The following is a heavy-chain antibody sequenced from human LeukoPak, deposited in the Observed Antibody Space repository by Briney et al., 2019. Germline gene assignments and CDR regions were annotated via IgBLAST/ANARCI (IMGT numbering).Heavy chain of an antibody. CDR2: IYSSGNT. V-gene: IGHV3-53*01. Sequence: GGSLRLSCAASGFTVDNNYMSWVRQAPGKGLEWVSVIYSSGNTYYADSVKGRFTISRDNSKNTLYLQMNSLRAEDTAVYYCARSIATPGTHPYYFDYWGQGTLVTVSS. D-gene: IGHD6-13*01. J-gene: IGHJ4*02. CDR3: ARSIATPGTHPYYFDY. CDR1: GFTVDNNY.